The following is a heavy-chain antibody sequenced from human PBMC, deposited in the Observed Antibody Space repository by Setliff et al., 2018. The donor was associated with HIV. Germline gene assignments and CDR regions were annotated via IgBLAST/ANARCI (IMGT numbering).Heavy chain of an antibody. J-gene: IGHJ4*02. CDR1: GGSISTSRYY. D-gene: IGHD5-12*01. CDR3: ATLKMATIYRDFDY. CDR2: LFYNGNT. Sequence: SETLSLTCTVSGGSISTSRYYWGWTRQPPGKGLEWIGNLFYNGNTYYNPSLKSRVTISVDTSKNQFSLKLSSVTAADTAVYYCATLKMATIYRDFDYWGQGTLVTVSS. V-gene: IGHV4-39*01.